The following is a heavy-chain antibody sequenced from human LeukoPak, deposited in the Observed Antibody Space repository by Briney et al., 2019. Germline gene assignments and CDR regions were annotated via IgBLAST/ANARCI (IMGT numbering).Heavy chain of an antibody. CDR2: ISAYNGNT. Sequence: ASVKVSCKASGGTFTNYAFSWVRQAPGQGLEWMGWISAYNGNTNYAQKLQGRVTMTTDTSTSTAYMELRSLRSDDTAVYYCARDSSMVRGVTDYYYGMDVWGQGTTVTVSS. D-gene: IGHD3-10*01. CDR1: GGTFTNYA. J-gene: IGHJ6*02. V-gene: IGHV1-18*01. CDR3: ARDSSMVRGVTDYYYGMDV.